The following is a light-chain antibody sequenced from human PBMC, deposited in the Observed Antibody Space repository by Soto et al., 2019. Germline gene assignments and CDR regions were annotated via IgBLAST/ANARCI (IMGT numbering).Light chain of an antibody. CDR2: DVS. CDR1: SSDVGGYNY. V-gene: IGLV2-14*01. Sequence: QSALTQPASVSGSPGQSITISCTGTSSDVGGYNYVSWYQQHPGKAPKLMIYDVSNRPSGVSNRFSGSKSGNTASLTISGHQAEDEADYYCSSYTSSTTLVVFGGGTKLTVL. CDR3: SSYTSSTTLVV. J-gene: IGLJ2*01.